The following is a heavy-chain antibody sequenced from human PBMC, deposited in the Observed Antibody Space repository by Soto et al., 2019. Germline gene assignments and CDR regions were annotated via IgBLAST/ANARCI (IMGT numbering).Heavy chain of an antibody. Sequence: GGPLRLSCSASGFTFSSYAMHWVRQAPGKGLEYVSAISSNGGSTYYADSVKGRFTISRDNSKNTLYLQMSSLRAEDTAVYYCVKDVGYCSSTSCYPSHHFDYWGQGTLVTVSS. D-gene: IGHD2-2*01. CDR3: VKDVGYCSSTSCYPSHHFDY. V-gene: IGHV3-64D*08. J-gene: IGHJ4*02. CDR2: ISSNGGST. CDR1: GFTFSSYA.